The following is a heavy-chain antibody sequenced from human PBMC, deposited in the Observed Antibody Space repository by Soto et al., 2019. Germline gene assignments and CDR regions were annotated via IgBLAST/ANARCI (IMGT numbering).Heavy chain of an antibody. CDR2: IFSSGST. D-gene: IGHD5-12*01. CDR1: GGSINTFY. J-gene: IGHJ4*02. Sequence: PSETLSLTGTVSGGSINTFYWSWVRQPAGKGLEWIGRIFSSGSTSFNPSLGSRVAMSVDTSKNPFSLNLSSVTAADMAVYYCAREGSYSAYNFAHGIQLWSFDFWGQGALVT. V-gene: IGHV4-4*07. CDR3: AREGSYSAYNFAHGIQLWSFDF.